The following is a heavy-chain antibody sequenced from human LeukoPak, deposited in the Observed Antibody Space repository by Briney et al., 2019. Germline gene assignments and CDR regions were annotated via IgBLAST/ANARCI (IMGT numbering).Heavy chain of an antibody. D-gene: IGHD1-26*01. CDR2: IRYDGSNK. V-gene: IGHV3-30*02. CDR3: AKGSGRGSYVLYNWFDP. J-gene: IGHJ5*02. Sequence: PGGSLRLSCAASGFTFSSYSMHWVRQAPGKGLEWVAFIRYDGSNKYYADSVKGRFTISRDNSKNTLYLQMNSLRAEDTAVYYCAKGSGRGSYVLYNWFDPWGQGTLVTVSS. CDR1: GFTFSSYS.